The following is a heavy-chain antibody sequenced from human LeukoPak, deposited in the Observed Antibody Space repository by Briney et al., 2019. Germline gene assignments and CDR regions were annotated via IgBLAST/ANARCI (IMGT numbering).Heavy chain of an antibody. J-gene: IGHJ4*02. CDR1: GFTVSNNY. Sequence: GGSLRLSCAASGFTVSNNYMSWVRQAPGKGLEWVSVIYSADRTSYADSVKGRFTISRDSSKNMLCLQMNSLRAEDTAVYYCARSPPWAPLDYWGQGTLVTVSS. CDR2: IYSADRT. CDR3: ARSPPWAPLDY. V-gene: IGHV3-66*01.